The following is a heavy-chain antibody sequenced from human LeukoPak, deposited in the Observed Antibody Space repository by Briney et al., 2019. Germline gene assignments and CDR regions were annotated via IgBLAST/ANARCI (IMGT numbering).Heavy chain of an antibody. D-gene: IGHD5-18*01. J-gene: IGHJ4*02. CDR3: ARGKEAMALWGFDY. CDR1: GGTFSSYA. Sequence: ASVKVSCKASGGTFSSYAISWVRQAPGQGLEWMGGIIPIFGTANYAQKFQGRVTITADESTSAAYMELSSLRSEDTAVYYCARGKEAMALWGFDYWGQGTLATVSP. V-gene: IGHV1-69*13. CDR2: IIPIFGTA.